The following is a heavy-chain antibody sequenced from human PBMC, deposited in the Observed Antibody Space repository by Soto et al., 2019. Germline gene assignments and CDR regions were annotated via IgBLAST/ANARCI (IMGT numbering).Heavy chain of an antibody. CDR3: ARVGYCSGGSCYVPFDY. CDR2: IYYSGST. V-gene: IGHV4-59*01. Sequence: SETLSLTCTVSGGSISSYYWSWIRQPPGKGLEWIGYIYYSGSTNYNPSLKSRVTISVDTSKNQFSLKLSSVPDADTAVYYCARVGYCSGGSCYVPFDYWGQGTLVTVSS. CDR1: GGSISSYY. J-gene: IGHJ4*02. D-gene: IGHD2-15*01.